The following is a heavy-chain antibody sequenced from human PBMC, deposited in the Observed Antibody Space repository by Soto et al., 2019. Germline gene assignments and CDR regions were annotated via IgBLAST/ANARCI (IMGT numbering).Heavy chain of an antibody. J-gene: IGHJ4*02. V-gene: IGHV3-33*01. Sequence: GGSLRLSCAASGFTFSTYGMHWVRQAPGKGLEWVAIIWADESNKNYADSVKGRFTVSRDNSKNTLYLEMNSLRAEDTAVYYCARDLRKGRYCDYWGQGTLVTVSS. CDR1: GFTFSTYG. CDR3: ARDLRKGRYCDY. D-gene: IGHD3-10*01. CDR2: IWADESNK.